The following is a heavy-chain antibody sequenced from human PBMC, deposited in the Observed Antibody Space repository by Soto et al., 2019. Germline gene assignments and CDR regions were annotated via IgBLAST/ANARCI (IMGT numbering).Heavy chain of an antibody. D-gene: IGHD3-3*02. CDR1: GFAFEDYA. CDR3: AKDLGSLDPEGPDFFYYGLDV. J-gene: IGHJ6*02. Sequence: GGSLRLSCAGSGFAFEDYAMHWVRQAPGKGLEWVSGISWNSAGIGYADSVKGRFTISRDNAKTSLFLQMSSLRPEDTALYYCAKDLGSLDPEGPDFFYYGLDVWGQGTTVTVSS. V-gene: IGHV3-9*01. CDR2: ISWNSAGI.